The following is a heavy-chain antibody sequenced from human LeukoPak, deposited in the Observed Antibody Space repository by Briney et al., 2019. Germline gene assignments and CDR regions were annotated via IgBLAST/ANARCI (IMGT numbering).Heavy chain of an antibody. J-gene: IGHJ4*02. CDR1: GFTFSKYW. CDR2: INEDGTTT. D-gene: IGHD1-14*01. Sequence: AGGSLRLSCAVSGFTFSKYWMHWVRQGTGKGLVWVSRINEDGTTTSYADSVKGRFTISRDNAKNTLYLQMNGLRAEDTAVYYCARGGLEPADYWGQGTLVTVSS. CDR3: ARGGLEPADY. V-gene: IGHV3-74*01.